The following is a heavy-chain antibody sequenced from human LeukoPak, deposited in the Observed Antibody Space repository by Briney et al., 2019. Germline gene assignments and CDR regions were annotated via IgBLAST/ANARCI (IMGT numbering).Heavy chain of an antibody. J-gene: IGHJ4*02. CDR2: IRSKANSYAT. Sequence: GGSLRLSCAASGFTFSGSGTHWVRQASGKGLEWVGRIRSKANSYATEYAASVKGRFTISRDDSRNTAYLQMNSLKTEDTAVYYCTGGYSGYDSIYLGYWGQGTLVTVSS. V-gene: IGHV3-73*01. CDR3: TGGYSGYDSIYLGY. D-gene: IGHD5-12*01. CDR1: GFTFSGSG.